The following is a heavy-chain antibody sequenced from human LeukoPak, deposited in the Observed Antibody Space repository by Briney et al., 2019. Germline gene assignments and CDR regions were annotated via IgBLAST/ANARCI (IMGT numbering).Heavy chain of an antibody. CDR2: ISYDGTKK. CDR3: ARDAQAIAVADTAFDI. CDR1: GFTFSSYA. J-gene: IGHJ3*02. D-gene: IGHD6-19*01. V-gene: IGHV3-30-3*01. Sequence: PGGSLRLSCAASGFTFSSYAMHWVRQAPGKGLEWVAIISYDGTKKYYSDSVKGRFTISRDNSKNALYLQMNSLRPEDTAVYYCARDAQAIAVADTAFDIWGQGTMVTISS.